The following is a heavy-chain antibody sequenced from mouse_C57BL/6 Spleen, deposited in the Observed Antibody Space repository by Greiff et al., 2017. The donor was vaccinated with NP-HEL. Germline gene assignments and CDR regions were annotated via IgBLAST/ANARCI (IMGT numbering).Heavy chain of an antibody. CDR1: GYTFTSYW. V-gene: IGHV1-50*01. CDR3: ARECYGSRERGAGSGYYAMDY. D-gene: IGHD1-1*01. J-gene: IGHJ4*01. Sequence: QVQLQQPGAELVKPGASVKLSCKASGYTFTSYWMQWVKQRPGQGLEWIGEIDPSDSYTNYNQKFKGKATLTVDTSSSTAYMQLSSLTSEDSAVYYCARECYGSRERGAGSGYYAMDYWGQGTSVTVSS. CDR2: IDPSDSYT.